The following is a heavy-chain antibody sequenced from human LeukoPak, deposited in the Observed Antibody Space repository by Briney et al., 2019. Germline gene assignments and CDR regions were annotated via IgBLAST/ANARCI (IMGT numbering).Heavy chain of an antibody. CDR3: ARDTRFLEWLDAFDI. J-gene: IGHJ3*02. D-gene: IGHD3-3*01. V-gene: IGHV4-4*07. Sequence: SETLSLTXAVYGGSFGGYYWSWIRQTAGKGLEWIGRIYTSGSTNYNPSLKSRVTISVDTSKNQFSLKLSSVTAADTAVYYCARDTRFLEWLDAFDIWGQGTMVTVSS. CDR2: IYTSGST. CDR1: GGSFGGYY.